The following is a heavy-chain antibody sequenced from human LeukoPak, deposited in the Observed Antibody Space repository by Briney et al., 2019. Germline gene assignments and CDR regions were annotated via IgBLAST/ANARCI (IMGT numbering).Heavy chain of an antibody. CDR2: IYTSGST. Sequence: SETLSLTCTVSGGSISSGSYYWSWIRQTAGKGLEWIGRIYTSGSTNYNPSLKSRVTISVDTSKNQFSLKLSSVTAADTAVYYCARFQLGYYYDSSGDNWGQGTLVTVSS. CDR3: ARFQLGYYYDSSGDN. J-gene: IGHJ4*02. CDR1: GGSISSGSYY. V-gene: IGHV4-61*02. D-gene: IGHD3-22*01.